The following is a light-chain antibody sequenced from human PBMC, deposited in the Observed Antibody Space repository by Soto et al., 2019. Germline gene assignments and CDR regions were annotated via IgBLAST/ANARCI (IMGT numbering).Light chain of an antibody. Sequence: DIQMTQSPSTLSASVGDRVTITCRASQSISSWLAWYQQKPGTAPKLLIYKASTLQSGVPSRFSGGGSGTEFTLTISSLQPDDSATYYCQQYSANWTFGRGTKV. J-gene: IGKJ1*01. CDR2: KAS. CDR1: QSISSW. V-gene: IGKV1-5*03. CDR3: QQYSANWT.